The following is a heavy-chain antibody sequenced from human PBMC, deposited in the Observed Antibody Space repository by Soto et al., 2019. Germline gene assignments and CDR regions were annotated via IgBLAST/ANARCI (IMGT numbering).Heavy chain of an antibody. Sequence: EVQLVESGGGVVRPGGSLRLSCAASGFTFDDYGMSWVRQAPGKGLEWVSGINWNGGSTGYADSVKGRFTISRDNAKNSLYLQMNSLRAEDTALYYCARAMGVGYCSSTSCYASYYYYGMDVWGQGTTVTVSS. CDR1: GFTFDDYG. V-gene: IGHV3-20*04. CDR3: ARAMGVGYCSSTSCYASYYYYGMDV. CDR2: INWNGGST. J-gene: IGHJ6*02. D-gene: IGHD2-2*03.